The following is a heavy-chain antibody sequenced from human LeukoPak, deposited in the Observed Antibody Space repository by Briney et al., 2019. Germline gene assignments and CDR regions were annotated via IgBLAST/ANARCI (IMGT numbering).Heavy chain of an antibody. V-gene: IGHV3-72*01. D-gene: IGHD3-10*01. CDR2: TRNKANSYTT. J-gene: IGHJ6*02. Sequence: GGSLRLSCAASGFPFRAHYMDWVRQAPGKGLEWVGRTRNKANSYTTEYAASVKGRFTISRDDSKNSLYLQMNSLKTEDTAVYYCATRFGEYYYGMDVWGQGTTVTVSS. CDR3: ATRFGEYYYGMDV. CDR1: GFPFRAHY.